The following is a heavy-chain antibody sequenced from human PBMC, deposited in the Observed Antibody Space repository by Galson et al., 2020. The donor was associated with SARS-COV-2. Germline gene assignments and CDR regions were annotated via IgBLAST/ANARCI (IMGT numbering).Heavy chain of an antibody. D-gene: IGHD3-10*01. CDR3: ARAKLARVSITHYYFDN. J-gene: IGHJ4*02. CDR2: IYNSGTT. CDR1: GGSISGYY. V-gene: IGHV4-59*08. Sequence: SETLSLTCSVSGGSISGYYWNWIRQPPGKGLEWVGYIYNSGTTDYNPSLKRRVTISVDMSKKQFSLNLSSVTAADTAVYYCARAKLARVSITHYYFDNWGQGTLVTVSS.